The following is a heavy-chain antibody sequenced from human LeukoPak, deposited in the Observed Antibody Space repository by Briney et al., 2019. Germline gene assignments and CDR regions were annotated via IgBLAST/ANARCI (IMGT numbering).Heavy chain of an antibody. V-gene: IGHV3-48*01. Sequence: GGSLRLSCAASGFTFSSYSMNWVRQAPGKGLEWVSHISSSSSTIYYADSVKGRFTISRDNSKNTQYLQMNSLRAEDTAVYYCARAEYSGSYPLWYWGQGTLVTVSS. CDR1: GFTFSSYS. D-gene: IGHD1-26*01. J-gene: IGHJ4*02. CDR3: ARAEYSGSYPLWY. CDR2: ISSSSSTI.